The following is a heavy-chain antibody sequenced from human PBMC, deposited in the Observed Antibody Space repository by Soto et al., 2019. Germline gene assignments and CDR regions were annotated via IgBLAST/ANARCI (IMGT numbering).Heavy chain of an antibody. CDR2: ISYDGSNK. J-gene: IGHJ4*02. V-gene: IGHV3-30-3*01. CDR1: GFTFSSYA. Sequence: GGSLRLSCAASGFTFSSYAMHWVRQAPGKGLEWVAVISYDGSNKYYADSVKGRFTISRDNSKNTLYLQMNSLRAEDTAVYYGARDSTVRGVCFDYWGQGTLVTVSS. CDR3: ARDSTVRGVCFDY. D-gene: IGHD3-10*01.